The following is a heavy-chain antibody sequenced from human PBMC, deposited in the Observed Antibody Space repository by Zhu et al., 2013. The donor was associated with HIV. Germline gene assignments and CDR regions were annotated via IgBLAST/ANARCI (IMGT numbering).Heavy chain of an antibody. J-gene: IGHJ4*02. CDR1: GYTFTSYG. Sequence: QVQLVQSGAEVKKPGASVKVSCKTSGYTFTSYGISWVRQAPGQGLEWMGWISAYNGNTNYVQKFQGRVTMTTDTSTSTAYMELRSLRSDDTAVYYCARGRGYCSSTSCSPFFGVVIGSPTFFDYWGQGTLVTVSS. D-gene: IGHD2-2*01. CDR3: ARGRGYCSSTSCSPFFGVVIGSPTFFDY. CDR2: ISAYNGNT. V-gene: IGHV1-18*01.